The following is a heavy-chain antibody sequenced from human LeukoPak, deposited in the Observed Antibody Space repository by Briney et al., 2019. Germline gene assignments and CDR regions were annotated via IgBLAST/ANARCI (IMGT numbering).Heavy chain of an antibody. Sequence: ASVKVSCKASGYTFTSYDINWVRQATGQGLEWMGWMNPNSGNTGYAQKFQGRVTMTRNTSISTAYMELSSLRPEDTAVYYCARRYCSGGSCFRRKHYFDYWGQGTLVTVSS. V-gene: IGHV1-8*01. CDR2: MNPNSGNT. D-gene: IGHD2-15*01. CDR3: ARRYCSGGSCFRRKHYFDY. J-gene: IGHJ4*02. CDR1: GYTFTSYD.